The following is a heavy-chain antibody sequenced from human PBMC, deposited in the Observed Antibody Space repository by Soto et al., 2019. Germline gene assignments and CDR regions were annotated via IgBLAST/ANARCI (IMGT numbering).Heavy chain of an antibody. D-gene: IGHD3-9*01. J-gene: IGHJ4*02. V-gene: IGHV3-23*01. Sequence: EVQLLESGGGLVQPGGSLRLSCAASGFTFSSYAMSWVRQAPGKGLEWVSAISGSGGSTYYADSVKGRFTISRDNSKNTLYLQMNRLRAEDTAVYYCAKVSVVLYFDWLSNFGYWGQGTLVTVSS. CDR3: AKVSVVLYFDWLSNFGY. CDR2: ISGSGGST. CDR1: GFTFSSYA.